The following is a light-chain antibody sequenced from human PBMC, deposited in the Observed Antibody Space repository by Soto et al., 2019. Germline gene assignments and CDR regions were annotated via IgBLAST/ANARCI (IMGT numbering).Light chain of an antibody. CDR2: DVS. CDR3: CSYRSVSTV. J-gene: IGLJ2*01. CDR1: SSDVGGHHG. Sequence: QSALTQPASVSGSPGQSITLSCTGTSSDVGGHHGVSWYQQYPGKAPKLILYDVSSRPSGVSDRFSGSKSGNTASLTISGLQADDEADYYCCSYRSVSTVFGGGTKVTVL. V-gene: IGLV2-14*03.